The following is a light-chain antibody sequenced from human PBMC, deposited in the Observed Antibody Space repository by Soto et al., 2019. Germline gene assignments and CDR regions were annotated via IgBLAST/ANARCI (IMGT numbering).Light chain of an antibody. CDR2: VAS. Sequence: DIVMTQSPATLSVSPGERATLSCRASQSVSSNLAWYQVKPGQAPRLLIYVASTRATGVPARFSGSGSGTEFTLTISSLQSEDFAVYYCQQYSNWPPLTFGGGTKVEI. J-gene: IGKJ4*01. V-gene: IGKV3-15*01. CDR3: QQYSNWPPLT. CDR1: QSVSSN.